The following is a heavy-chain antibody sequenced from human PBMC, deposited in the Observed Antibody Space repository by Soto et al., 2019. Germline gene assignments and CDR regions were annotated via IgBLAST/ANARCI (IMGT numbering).Heavy chain of an antibody. D-gene: IGHD6-19*01. CDR1: GYTFTGYY. CDR2: INPNSGGT. CDR3: ARGLRVSSDWYGTRYSDGMDA. V-gene: IGHV1-2*04. Sequence: QVQLVQSGAEVKKPGASVKVSCKASGYTFTGYYMHWVRQAPGQGLEWMGWINPNSGGTNYAQKVQGWVPMTRDTTISTAYMELRRLGSDDTAVYYCARGLRVSSDWYGTRYSDGMDAWGQGTTVTVSS. J-gene: IGHJ6*02.